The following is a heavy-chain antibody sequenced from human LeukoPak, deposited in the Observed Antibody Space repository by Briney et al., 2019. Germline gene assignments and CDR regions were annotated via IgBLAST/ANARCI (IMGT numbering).Heavy chain of an antibody. D-gene: IGHD3-10*01. CDR2: ISSNGGST. Sequence: GGSLRLSCAASGFTFSSYAMHWVRQAPGKGLEYVSAISSNGGSTYYANSVKGRFTISRDNAKNSLYLQMNSLRAEDTAVYYCARGQYGSGSYPPPYYFDYWGQGTLVTVSS. CDR3: ARGQYGSGSYPPPYYFDY. V-gene: IGHV3-64*01. CDR1: GFTFSSYA. J-gene: IGHJ4*02.